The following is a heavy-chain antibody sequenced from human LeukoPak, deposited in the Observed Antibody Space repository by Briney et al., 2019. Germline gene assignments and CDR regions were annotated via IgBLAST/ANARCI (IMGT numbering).Heavy chain of an antibody. Sequence: GRSLRLSCAASGFTFSNYGMHWVRQAPGKGLEWVASISYDRSDEYNADSVKGRFTISRDNSKNTVYLQMNSLRAEDTAVYYCAKGRVASGSYFDYWGQGTLVTVS. CDR3: AKGRVASGSYFDY. CDR2: ISYDRSDE. D-gene: IGHD1-26*01. CDR1: GFTFSNYG. J-gene: IGHJ4*02. V-gene: IGHV3-30*18.